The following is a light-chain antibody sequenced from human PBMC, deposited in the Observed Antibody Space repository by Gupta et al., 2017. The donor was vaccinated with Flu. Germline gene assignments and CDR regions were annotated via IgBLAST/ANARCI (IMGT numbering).Light chain of an antibody. J-gene: IGKJ2*01. Sequence: ELVLTQSPATLSLSPGERATLFCRASQSVSTYLAWFQHKAGQPPRLLIYDASNRATGIPARFSGSGSGTDCTLTSSSLEPEDFAVYYCQKRSNWPPYTFGQWTRLEIK. CDR2: DAS. V-gene: IGKV3-11*01. CDR1: QSVSTY. CDR3: QKRSNWPPYT.